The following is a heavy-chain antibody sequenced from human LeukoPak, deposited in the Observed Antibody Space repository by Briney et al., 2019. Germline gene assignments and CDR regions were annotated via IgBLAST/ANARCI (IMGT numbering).Heavy chain of an antibody. D-gene: IGHD5-12*01. CDR1: RFTFSNYV. V-gene: IGHV3-30*18. CDR3: AKVQSATGFDI. Sequence: GRSLRLSCAASRFTFSNYVMHWVRQAPGKGLEWVAVISYDGSNKYYADSVKGRFTISRDNSKNTLYLQMNSLRAEDTAVYYCAKVQSATGFDIWGQGTMVTVSS. CDR2: ISYDGSNK. J-gene: IGHJ3*02.